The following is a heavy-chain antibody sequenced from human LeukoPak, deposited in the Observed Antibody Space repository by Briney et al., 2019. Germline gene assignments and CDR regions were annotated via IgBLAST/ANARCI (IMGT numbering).Heavy chain of an antibody. CDR1: GLTFSTYW. CDR2: MKRDGSEV. D-gene: IGHD6-6*01. V-gene: IGHV3-7*01. Sequence: GGSLRLSCAASGLTFSTYWMTWVRQAPGKGLEWVANMKRDGSEVYYANSVKGHFTISRDNAKNSLYLQMNSLRAEDTAVYYCARYTEYYFDYWGQGTLATVSS. CDR3: ARYTEYYFDY. J-gene: IGHJ4*02.